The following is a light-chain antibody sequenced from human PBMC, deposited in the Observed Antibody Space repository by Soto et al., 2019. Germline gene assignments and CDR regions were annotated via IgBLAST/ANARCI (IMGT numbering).Light chain of an antibody. J-gene: IGKJ4*01. Sequence: DIQMTQSPSSLSASVGDRVTITCQASQGISNYLNWYQQKPGKAPKLLIYDASKLETGVSSRFSGSRSGTDFTFTVSSLQPEDIATYYCQQYDSPPLTFGGGTKVEIK. CDR3: QQYDSPPLT. CDR1: QGISNY. CDR2: DAS. V-gene: IGKV1-33*01.